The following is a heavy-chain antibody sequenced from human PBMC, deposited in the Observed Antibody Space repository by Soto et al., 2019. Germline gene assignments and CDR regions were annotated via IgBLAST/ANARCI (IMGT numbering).Heavy chain of an antibody. CDR1: GFTFSSYA. V-gene: IGHV3-23*01. J-gene: IGHJ6*02. CDR2: ISGSGGST. Sequence: PGGSLRLSCAASGFTFSSYAMSWVRQAPGKGLEWVSAISGSGGSTYYADSVKGRFTISRDNSKNTLYLQMNSLRAEDTAVYYCAKEGYDSSGYYSKYYYGMDVWGQGTTVIVSS. CDR3: AKEGYDSSGYYSKYYYGMDV. D-gene: IGHD3-22*01.